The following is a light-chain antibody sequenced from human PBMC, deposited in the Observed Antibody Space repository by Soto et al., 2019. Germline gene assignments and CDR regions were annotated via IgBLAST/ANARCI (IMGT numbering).Light chain of an antibody. CDR2: AAS. CDR3: QQYFSFPLT. CDR1: QGISSS. V-gene: IGKV1D-8*01. J-gene: IGKJ1*01. Sequence: VLWMTQSPSLLSASAGDRVTISCRVSQGISSSLAWYQQKPGKAPELLIYAASTLQSGVPSRFSGSGSGTEFTLTISRLQSEDFATYYCQQYFSFPLTFGQGTKVEIK.